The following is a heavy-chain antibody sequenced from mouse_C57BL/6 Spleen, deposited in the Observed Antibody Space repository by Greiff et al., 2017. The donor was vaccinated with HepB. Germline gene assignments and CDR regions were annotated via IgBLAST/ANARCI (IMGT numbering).Heavy chain of an antibody. CDR1: GYSITSGYY. Sequence: VQLQQSGPGLVKPSQSLSLTCSVTGYSITSGYYWNWIRQFPGNKLEWMGYISYDGSNNYKPSLKNRVSITRDTSKNQFFLKLNSVTTEDTATYYCARGDYYGSRYFDYWGQVTTLTVSS. CDR3: ARGDYYGSRYFDY. D-gene: IGHD1-1*01. CDR2: ISYDGSN. V-gene: IGHV3-6*01. J-gene: IGHJ2*01.